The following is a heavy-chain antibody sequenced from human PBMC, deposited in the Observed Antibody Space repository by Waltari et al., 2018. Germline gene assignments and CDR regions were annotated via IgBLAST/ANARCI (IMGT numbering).Heavy chain of an antibody. CDR3: ARDRGRGLYLDT. J-gene: IGHJ5*02. CDR2: VHGSGKT. Sequence: QLQLQESGPGLVKPSGTLSLSCAVPGDSVTSTYWWSWVRQSPQRGLDWIGQVHGSGKTNYNPSFASRVTTSLDASNNRFSLRVTSATAADTAVYYCARDRGRGLYLDTWGPGTLVTVSP. CDR1: GDSVTSTYW. V-gene: IGHV4-4*02. D-gene: IGHD2-15*01.